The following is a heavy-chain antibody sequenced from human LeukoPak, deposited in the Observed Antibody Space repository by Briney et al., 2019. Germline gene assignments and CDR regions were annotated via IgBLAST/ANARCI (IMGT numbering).Heavy chain of an antibody. V-gene: IGHV4-39*01. J-gene: IGHJ4*02. CDR2: IYYSGST. CDR1: GGSISSSSYY. D-gene: IGHD4-17*01. CDR3: ARIPDYGDYYFDY. Sequence: SETLSLTCTVSGGSISSSSYYWGWIRQPPEKGLEWIGSIYYSGSTYYNPSLKSRVTISVDTSKNQFSLKLSSVTAADTAVYYCARIPDYGDYYFDYWGQGTLVTVSS.